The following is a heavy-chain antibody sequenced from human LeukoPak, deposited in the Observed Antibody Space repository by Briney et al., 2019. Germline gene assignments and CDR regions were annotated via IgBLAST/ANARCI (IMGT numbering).Heavy chain of an antibody. V-gene: IGHV3-23*01. Sequence: PGGSLRLSCAASGFTFSSYAMSWVRQAPGKGLVWVSRIDEYGTTINYADSVKGRFTISRDNSKNTLYLQMNSLRAEDTAVYYCARDSEDAAAGLDYWGQGTLVTVSS. CDR2: IDEYGTTI. CDR3: ARDSEDAAAGLDY. CDR1: GFTFSSYA. D-gene: IGHD6-13*01. J-gene: IGHJ4*02.